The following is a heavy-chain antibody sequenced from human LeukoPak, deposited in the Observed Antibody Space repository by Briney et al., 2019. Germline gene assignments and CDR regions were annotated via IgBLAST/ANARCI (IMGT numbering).Heavy chain of an antibody. V-gene: IGHV3-7*02. Sequence: GGSLRLSCAASGFTFRNYWMNWVRQAPGKGLEWVANINEDGSEKNYVDSVKGRFTTSRDNARNSLSLQMNSLRSEDTAVYYCATVLSDSSAYYFPLDAFDIWGQGTMVTVSS. CDR2: INEDGSEK. CDR1: GFTFRNYW. CDR3: ATVLSDSSAYYFPLDAFDI. D-gene: IGHD3-22*01. J-gene: IGHJ3*02.